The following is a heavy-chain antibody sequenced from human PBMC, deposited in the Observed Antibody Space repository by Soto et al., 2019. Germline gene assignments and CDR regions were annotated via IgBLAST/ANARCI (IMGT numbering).Heavy chain of an antibody. CDR3: AKLEWLEFGGDY. V-gene: IGHV3-23*01. Sequence: EVHLLESGGGVVQPGKSLKISCATSGFALSDYPMTWVRQPPGQGLEWVSGISASGEKPYYADSVQGRFTISRDNSKNTLSLQMNSLRVEDTGIYYCAKLEWLEFGGDYWGQGTLVTVSS. D-gene: IGHD6-19*01. J-gene: IGHJ4*02. CDR1: GFALSDYP. CDR2: ISASGEKP.